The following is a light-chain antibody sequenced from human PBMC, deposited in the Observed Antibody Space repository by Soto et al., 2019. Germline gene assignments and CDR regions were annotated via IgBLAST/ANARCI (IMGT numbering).Light chain of an antibody. CDR3: AAWDDSLNDAV. Sequence: QSVLTQPPSASGTPGQRVTISCSGSSSNLGSNTVNWYQQLPGTAPTLLIYSNNQRPSGVPDGFSGSKSGTSASLAISGRQSEEEADYYCAAWDDSLNDAVFGGGTQLTVL. CDR1: SSNLGSNT. J-gene: IGLJ7*01. CDR2: SNN. V-gene: IGLV1-44*01.